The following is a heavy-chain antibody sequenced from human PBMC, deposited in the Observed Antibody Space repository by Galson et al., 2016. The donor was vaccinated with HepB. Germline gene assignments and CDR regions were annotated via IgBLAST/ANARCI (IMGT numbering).Heavy chain of an antibody. CDR1: GFSLTDAGVN. D-gene: IGHD3-22*01. J-gene: IGHJ6*02. CDR3: AHRQDDIRGGSYGMEV. Sequence: PALVKPTQTLTLTCTFSGFSLTDAGVNVGWIRQSPSKALQWLALIYWDGDERYSPSLRSRLTITKDTSKNRVVLTMTDMDPEDTGTYYCAHRQDDIRGGSYGMEVWGQGTTITVSS. V-gene: IGHV2-5*02. CDR2: IYWDGDE.